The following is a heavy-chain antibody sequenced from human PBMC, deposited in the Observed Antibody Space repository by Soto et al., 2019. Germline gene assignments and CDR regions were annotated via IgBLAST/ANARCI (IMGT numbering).Heavy chain of an antibody. Sequence: SETLSLTCTVSGRSMSGYYWSWIRQPAGERLEWIGRIYTSGTTDFSPSLKGRVTMSVDTSKNQFSLKLTSVTAADTALYYCAREDYYDTGYYVVWGQGTQVTVSS. V-gene: IGHV4-4*07. CDR3: AREDYYDTGYYVV. CDR1: GRSMSGYY. J-gene: IGHJ4*02. CDR2: IYTSGTT. D-gene: IGHD3-9*01.